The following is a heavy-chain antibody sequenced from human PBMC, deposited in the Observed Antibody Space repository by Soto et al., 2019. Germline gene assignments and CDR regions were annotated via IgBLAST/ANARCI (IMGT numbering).Heavy chain of an antibody. Sequence: GESLKISCKGSGYSFTSYWISWVRQMPGKGLEWMGRIDPSDSYTNSSPSFQGHATISADKSISTAYLQWSSLKASDTAMYYCARLVVVPAATQDYYYYGMDVWGQGTTVTVSS. CDR2: IDPSDSYT. D-gene: IGHD2-2*01. CDR3: ARLVVVPAATQDYYYYGMDV. J-gene: IGHJ6*02. V-gene: IGHV5-10-1*01. CDR1: GYSFTSYW.